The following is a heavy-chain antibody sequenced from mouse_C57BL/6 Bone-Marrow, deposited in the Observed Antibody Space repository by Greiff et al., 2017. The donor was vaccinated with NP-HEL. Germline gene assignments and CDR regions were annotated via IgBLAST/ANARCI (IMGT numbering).Heavy chain of an antibody. CDR1: GYTFTSYG. V-gene: IGHV1-81*01. D-gene: IGHD1-1*01. CDR2: IYPRSGNT. J-gene: IGHJ4*01. Sequence: QVQLKESGAELARPGASVKLSCKASGYTFTSYGISWVKQRTGQGLEWIGEIYPRSGNTYYNEKFKGKATLTADKSSSTAYMELRSLTSEDSAVYFCALLLRPYYAMDYWGQGTSVTVSS. CDR3: ALLLRPYYAMDY.